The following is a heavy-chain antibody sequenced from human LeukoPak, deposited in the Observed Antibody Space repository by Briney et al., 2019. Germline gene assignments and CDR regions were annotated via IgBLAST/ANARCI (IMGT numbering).Heavy chain of an antibody. CDR2: IVVGSGNT. CDR3: ARDLEYGATDY. Sequence: ASVKVSCKASGFTFTSSAVQWVRQARGQRLEWIGWIVVGSGNTNYAQKFQERVTITRDTSTSTVYMELSSLRSEDTAVYYCARDLEYGATDYWGQGTLVTVSS. CDR1: GFTFTSSA. V-gene: IGHV1-58*01. J-gene: IGHJ4*02. D-gene: IGHD4-17*01.